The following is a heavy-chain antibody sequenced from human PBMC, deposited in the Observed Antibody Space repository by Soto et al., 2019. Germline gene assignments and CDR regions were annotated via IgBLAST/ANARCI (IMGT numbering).Heavy chain of an antibody. CDR2: ITWHSGTI. CDR3: VKEMITFGDFIYYYMDV. V-gene: IGHV3-9*01. CDR1: GFTFDQYT. J-gene: IGHJ6*03. Sequence: EVQLVESGGGLVQPGRSLRLSCAASGFTFDQYTMHWVRQAPGKGLEWVSSITWHSGTIGYADSVKGRFTISRDNAKNSLYLQTSSLRGEDASLSYCVKEMITFGDFIYYYMDVWGKRTTVTVSS. D-gene: IGHD3-16*01.